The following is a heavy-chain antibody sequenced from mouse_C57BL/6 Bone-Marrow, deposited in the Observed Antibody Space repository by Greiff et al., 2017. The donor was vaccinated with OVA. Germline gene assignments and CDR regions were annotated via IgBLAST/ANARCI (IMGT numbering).Heavy chain of an antibody. CDR3: ATRYDGRPYFDY. J-gene: IGHJ2*01. V-gene: IGHV14-3*01. Sequence: VQLQQSVAELVRPGASVKLSCTASGFNIKNTYMHWVKQRPEQGLEWIGRIDPAHGNTKYAPKVQGKATITADTSSNTAYLQLSSLTSEDTAIYYCATRYDGRPYFDYWGQGTTRTVSS. CDR1: GFNIKNTY. CDR2: IDPAHGNT. D-gene: IGHD2-12*01.